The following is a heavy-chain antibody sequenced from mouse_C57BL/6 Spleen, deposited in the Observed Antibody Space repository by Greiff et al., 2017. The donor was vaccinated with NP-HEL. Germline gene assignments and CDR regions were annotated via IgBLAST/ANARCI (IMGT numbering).Heavy chain of an antibody. D-gene: IGHD1-1*01. CDR2: IDPNSGGT. CDR3: ASPYYYGSTLDY. Sequence: QVQLKQPGAELVKPGASVKLSCKASGYTFTSYWMHWVKQRPGRGLEWIGRIDPNSGGTKYNEKFKSKATLTVDKPSSTAYMQLSSLTSEDSAVYYCASPYYYGSTLDYWGQGTSVTVSS. V-gene: IGHV1-72*01. CDR1: GYTFTSYW. J-gene: IGHJ4*01.